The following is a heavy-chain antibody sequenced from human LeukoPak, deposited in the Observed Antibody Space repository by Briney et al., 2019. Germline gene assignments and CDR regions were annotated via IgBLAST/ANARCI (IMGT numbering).Heavy chain of an antibody. J-gene: IGHJ4*02. CDR1: GGSMSSYY. D-gene: IGHD5-24*01. Sequence: PSETLSLTCTVAGGSMSSYYWSWIRQPPGKGLEWIGYIYYSGSTKYNPSLKSRVTISVDTSKNQFSLKLSSVTDADTAVYYCARGARAGYNLAPFDYWGQGTLVTVSS. V-gene: IGHV4-59*08. CDR3: ARGARAGYNLAPFDY. CDR2: IYYSGST.